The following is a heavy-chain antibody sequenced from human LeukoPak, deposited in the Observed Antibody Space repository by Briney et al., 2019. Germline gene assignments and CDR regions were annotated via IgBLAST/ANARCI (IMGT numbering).Heavy chain of an antibody. J-gene: IGHJ6*03. Sequence: GGSLRLSCAASGFTFSTYSMNWVRQAPGKGLEWVSSISSSSSYIYYADSVKGRFTLSRDNAKNSLYLQMNSLRAEDTAVYYCARSHRTYYYYVDVWGKGTTVTISS. CDR3: ARSHRTYYYYVDV. CDR1: GFTFSTYS. V-gene: IGHV3-21*01. CDR2: ISSSSSYI.